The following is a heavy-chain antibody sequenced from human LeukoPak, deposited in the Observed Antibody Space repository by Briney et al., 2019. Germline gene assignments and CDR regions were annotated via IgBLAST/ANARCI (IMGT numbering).Heavy chain of an antibody. CDR1: GGSFSGYY. V-gene: IGHV4-34*01. D-gene: IGHD6-19*01. J-gene: IGHJ4*02. CDR2: INHSGST. Sequence: SETLSLTCAVYGGSFSGYYWSWIRQPPGKGLEWIGEINHSGSTNYNPSLKSRVTISVDTSKNQFSLKLSSVTPARFFVLYCTRGRRDGCLAVAGWAPDYWGQGTLVTVSS. CDR3: TRGRRDGCLAVAGWAPDY.